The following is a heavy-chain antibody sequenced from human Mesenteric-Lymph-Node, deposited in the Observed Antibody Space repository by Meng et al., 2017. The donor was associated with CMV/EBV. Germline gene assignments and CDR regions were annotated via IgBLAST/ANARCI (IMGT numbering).Heavy chain of an antibody. CDR3: AKDWHWGTPYYGMNV. CDR1: GYTFTGYY. D-gene: IGHD7-27*01. CDR2: MNPNSGNT. V-gene: IGHV1-8*03. J-gene: IGHJ6*02. Sequence: ASVKVSCKASGYTFTGYYMHWVRQATGQGLEWMGWMNPNSGNTGYAQKFQGRVTITRNTSISTAYMELSSLRSEDTAVYYCAKDWHWGTPYYGMNVWGQGTTVTVSS.